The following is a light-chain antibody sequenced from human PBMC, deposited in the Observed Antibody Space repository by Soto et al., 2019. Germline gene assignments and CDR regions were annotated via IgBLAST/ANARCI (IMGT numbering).Light chain of an antibody. CDR1: QSVSSY. J-gene: IGKJ4*01. V-gene: IGKV3-11*01. CDR3: QQRSNCPLT. CDR2: DAS. Sequence: DILLTHSLATLSLSPGERATLSCRASQSVSSYLAWYQQKPGQAPRLLIYDASNRATGIPARFSGSGSGTDFTLTISSLEPEDFAVYYCQQRSNCPLTFGGGTKVDXK.